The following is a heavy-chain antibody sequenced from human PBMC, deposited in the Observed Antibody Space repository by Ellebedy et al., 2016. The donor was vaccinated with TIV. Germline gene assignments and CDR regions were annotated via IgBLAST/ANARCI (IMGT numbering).Heavy chain of an antibody. CDR1: GFTFENHA. CDR2: ITGGSTAT. J-gene: IGHJ4*02. D-gene: IGHD3-22*01. CDR3: ARMVSRYYEISSYYPDF. V-gene: IGHV3-23*01. Sequence: GGSLRLXCAASGFTFENHAMTWVRQAPGKGLEWVSSITGGSTATHNADSVKGRFTISRDNSKNTVYLQMNNLRVEDTAVYYCARMVSRYYEISSYYPDFWGQGSRVIVSS.